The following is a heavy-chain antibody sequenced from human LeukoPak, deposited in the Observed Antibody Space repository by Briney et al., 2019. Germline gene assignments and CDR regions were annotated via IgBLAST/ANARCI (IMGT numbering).Heavy chain of an antibody. J-gene: IGHJ4*02. D-gene: IGHD2-15*01. V-gene: IGHV4-34*01. CDR3: ASEYCSGGSCQGGY. CDR2: INHSGST. Sequence: SETLSLTCTVSGGSISTYYWSWIRQPPGKGLEWIGEINHSGSTNYNPSLKSRVTISVDTSKNQFSLKLSSVTAADTAVYYCASEYCSGGSCQGGYWGQGTLVTVSS. CDR1: GGSISTYY.